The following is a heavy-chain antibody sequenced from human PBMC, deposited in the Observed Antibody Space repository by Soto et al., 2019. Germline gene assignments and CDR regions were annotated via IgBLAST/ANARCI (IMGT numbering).Heavy chain of an antibody. CDR2: IYPGDSDT. V-gene: IGHV5-51*01. J-gene: IGHJ6*02. D-gene: IGHD6-6*01. CDR1: GYSFTSYW. Sequence: GESLKISCKGSGYSFTSYWIGWVRQMPGKGLEWMGIIYPGDSDTRYGPSFQGQVTISADKSISTAYLQWSSLKASDTAMYYCARYGSSPYYYSYSMDVWGQGTTVTVSS. CDR3: ARYGSSPYYYSYSMDV.